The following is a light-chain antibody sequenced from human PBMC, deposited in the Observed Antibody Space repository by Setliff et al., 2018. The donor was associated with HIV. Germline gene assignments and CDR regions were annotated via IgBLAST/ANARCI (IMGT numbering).Light chain of an antibody. CDR1: SSDVGNYNY. CDR2: YVN. J-gene: IGLJ1*01. V-gene: IGLV2-11*01. CDR3: CSYAGSYTFV. Sequence: QSVLTQPRSVSGSPGQSVTISCTGTSSDVGNYNYVSWYQHHPGKAPKLIIYYVNERPSGVPDRFSGSKSGNTASLTISGLQGDDEADYYCCSYAGSYTFVFGAGTKGTVL.